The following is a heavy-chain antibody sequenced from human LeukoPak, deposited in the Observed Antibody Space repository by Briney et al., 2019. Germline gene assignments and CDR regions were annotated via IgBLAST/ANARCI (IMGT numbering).Heavy chain of an antibody. CDR2: IKHSGST. D-gene: IGHD6-6*01. CDR3: ARAPSSSSAYFDY. CDR1: GGSFSGYY. Sequence: PSETLSLTCAVYGGSFSGYYWSWIRQPPGKGLEWIGEIKHSGSTNYNPSLKSRVTISVDTSKNQFSLKLSSVTAADTAVYYCARAPSSSSAYFDYWGQGTLVTVSS. V-gene: IGHV4-34*01. J-gene: IGHJ4*02.